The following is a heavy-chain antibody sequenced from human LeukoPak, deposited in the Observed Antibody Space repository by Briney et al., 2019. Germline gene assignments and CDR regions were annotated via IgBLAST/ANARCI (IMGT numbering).Heavy chain of an antibody. CDR1: GFTFSSYA. J-gene: IGHJ4*02. Sequence: PGGSLRLSCAASGFTFSSYAMHWVRQAPGKGLEYVSAISSNGGSTYYANSVKGRFTISRDNSKNTLYLQMGSLRAEDMAVYYCARAPRSTMIVGWGQGTLVTVSS. V-gene: IGHV3-64*01. D-gene: IGHD3-22*01. CDR3: ARAPRSTMIVG. CDR2: ISSNGGST.